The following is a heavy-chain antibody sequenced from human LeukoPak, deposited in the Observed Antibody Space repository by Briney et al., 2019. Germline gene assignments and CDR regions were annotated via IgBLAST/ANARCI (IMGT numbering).Heavy chain of an antibody. Sequence: SETLSLTCAVYGGSFSGYYWSWIRQPPGKGLEWIGEINHSGSTNYNPSLKSRVTISVDTSKNQFSLKLSSVTAADTAVYYCARGAVTTRSCYYYYMDVWGKGTTVTVSS. V-gene: IGHV4-34*01. CDR1: GGSFSGYY. CDR2: INHSGST. D-gene: IGHD4-17*01. CDR3: ARGAVTTRSCYYYYMDV. J-gene: IGHJ6*03.